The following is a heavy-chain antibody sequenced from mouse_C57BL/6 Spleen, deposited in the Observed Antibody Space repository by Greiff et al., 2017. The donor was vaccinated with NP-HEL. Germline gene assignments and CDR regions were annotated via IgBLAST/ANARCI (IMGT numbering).Heavy chain of an antibody. CDR1: GFTFSSYA. CDR3: ARDLTTAPAMDY. Sequence: EVKLMESGGGLVKPGGSLKLSCAASGFTFSSYAMSWVRQTPEKRLEWVATISDGGSYTSYPDNVKGRFTISRDNAKNNLYLQMSHLKSEDTAMYYCARDLTTAPAMDYWGQGTSVTVSS. D-gene: IGHD1-2*01. J-gene: IGHJ4*01. CDR2: ISDGGSYT. V-gene: IGHV5-4*01.